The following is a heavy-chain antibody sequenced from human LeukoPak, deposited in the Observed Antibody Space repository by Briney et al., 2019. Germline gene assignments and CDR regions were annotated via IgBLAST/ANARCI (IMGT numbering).Heavy chain of an antibody. D-gene: IGHD3-22*01. J-gene: IGHJ4*02. CDR1: GGSISSATYY. CDR2: VYYSGST. Sequence: SETLSLTCNVSGGSISSATYYRGWIRQPPGKALEWIGSVYYSGSTYYNPSLKSRVTISLDTSENPFSVQLTSVTAADTAIYYCTCGYYSRGDYWGQGTLVTVSS. CDR3: TCGYYSRGDY. V-gene: IGHV4-39*01.